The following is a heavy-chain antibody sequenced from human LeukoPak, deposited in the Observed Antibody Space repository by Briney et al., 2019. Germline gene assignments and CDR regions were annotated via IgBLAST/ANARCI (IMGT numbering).Heavy chain of an antibody. D-gene: IGHD1-26*01. CDR3: AREEGGSSWYDY. CDR1: GYTFTSYG. V-gene: IGHV1-18*01. Sequence: VASVKVSCKASGYTFTSYGISWVRQAPGQGLEWMGWISAYNGNTNYAQKFQGRVTITRDTSASTAYMELSSLRSEDTAVYYCAREEGGSSWYDYWGQGTLVTVSS. J-gene: IGHJ4*02. CDR2: ISAYNGNT.